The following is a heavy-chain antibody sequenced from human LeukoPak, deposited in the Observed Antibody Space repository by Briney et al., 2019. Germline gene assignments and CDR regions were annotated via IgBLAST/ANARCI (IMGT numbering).Heavy chain of an antibody. CDR3: ARDPLYDYVWGSYRAGSDY. Sequence: GASVRVSCKTSGYSFTGNHMHWVRQAPGQGLEWMGRIIPILGIANYAQKFQGRVTITADKSTSTAYMELSSLRSEDTAVYYCARDPLYDYVWGSYRAGSDYWGQGTLVTVSS. V-gene: IGHV1-69*04. D-gene: IGHD3-16*02. J-gene: IGHJ4*02. CDR2: IIPILGIA. CDR1: GYSFTGNH.